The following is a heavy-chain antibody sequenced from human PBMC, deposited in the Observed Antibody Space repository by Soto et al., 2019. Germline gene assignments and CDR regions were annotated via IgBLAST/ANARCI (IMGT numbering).Heavy chain of an antibody. CDR2: ITTSGGNT. D-gene: IGHD3-16*01. V-gene: IGHV3-23*01. CDR1: GFTFSSYG. J-gene: IGHJ1*01. CDR3: AIGGPVWALEF. Sequence: EVQLLESGGGLVQPGGSLRLSCVASGFTFSSYGMTWVRQAPGKGLQWLSGITTSGGNTYYADSVKGRFTISRDNSKNRLYLQIDSQRVEDTAVYLCAIGGPVWALEFWGQGTLVTVSS.